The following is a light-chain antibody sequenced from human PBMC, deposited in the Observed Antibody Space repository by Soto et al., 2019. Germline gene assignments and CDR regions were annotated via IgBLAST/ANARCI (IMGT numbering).Light chain of an antibody. J-gene: IGKJ1*01. CDR3: QQYNSYCT. Sequence: DIQMTQSTSTLSASVGDRVTITCRASQSISSWLAWYQQKPGKAPKLLIYKASSLESGVPSRFSGSGSGTEFTLTISSLQPDDFATYYCQQYNSYCTFGQGTKVEIK. CDR1: QSISSW. CDR2: KAS. V-gene: IGKV1-5*03.